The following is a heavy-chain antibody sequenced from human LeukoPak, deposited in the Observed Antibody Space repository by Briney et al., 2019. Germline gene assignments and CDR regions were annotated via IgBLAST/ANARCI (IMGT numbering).Heavy chain of an antibody. CDR3: ARGSRDGYRWGYNWFDP. CDR1: GYTFTGYY. J-gene: IGHJ5*02. Sequence: GASVKASCKASGYTFTGYYMHWVRQAPGQGLEWMGIINPSGGSTSYAQKFQGRVTMTRDMSTSTVYMELSSLRSEDTAVYYCARGSRDGYRWGYNWFDPWGQGTLVTVSS. V-gene: IGHV1-46*01. D-gene: IGHD5-24*01. CDR2: INPSGGST.